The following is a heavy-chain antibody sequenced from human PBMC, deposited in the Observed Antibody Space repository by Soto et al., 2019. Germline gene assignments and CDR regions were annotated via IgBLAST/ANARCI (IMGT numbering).Heavy chain of an antibody. CDR2: IYYSGST. CDR1: GGSISSYY. V-gene: IGHV4-59*01. D-gene: IGHD3-16*01. J-gene: IGHJ4*02. Sequence: WETLSLTCTVSGGSISSYYWSWIRQPPGKGLEWIGYIYYSGSTNYNPSLKSRVTISVDTSKNQFSLKLSSVTAADTAVYYCASWGTHDKRYFDYWGQGTLVTVSS. CDR3: ASWGTHDKRYFDY.